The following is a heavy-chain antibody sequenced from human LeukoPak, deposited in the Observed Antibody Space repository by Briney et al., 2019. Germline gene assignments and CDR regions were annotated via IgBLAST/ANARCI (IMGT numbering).Heavy chain of an antibody. V-gene: IGHV4-59*08. D-gene: IGHD5-24*01. J-gene: IGHJ4*02. Sequence: KSSETLSLTCTVSGDSISGNYWTWIRQPPGTGREWIWYIYYSGSTNYNASLKSRVTISVDTSKNQFSLTLSSVTAADTAVYYCARLGDGDNLRYFDYWGQGTLVTVSS. CDR2: IYYSGST. CDR3: ARLGDGDNLRYFDY. CDR1: GDSISGNY.